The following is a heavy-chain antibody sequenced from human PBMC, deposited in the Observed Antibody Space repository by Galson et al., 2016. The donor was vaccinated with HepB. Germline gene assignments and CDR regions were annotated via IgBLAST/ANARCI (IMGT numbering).Heavy chain of an antibody. CDR1: GVTFNIYA. Sequence: SVKVSCKASGVTFNIYAISWVRQAPGQGLEWMGGIIPIFGTVNYAQKFKGRATITADESTSTAYMELSSLRSEDTAVYYCAKDGTAGEGWFDPWGQGTLVTVSS. CDR3: AKDGTAGEGWFDP. V-gene: IGHV1-69*13. CDR2: IIPIFGTV. D-gene: IGHD3-16*01. J-gene: IGHJ5*02.